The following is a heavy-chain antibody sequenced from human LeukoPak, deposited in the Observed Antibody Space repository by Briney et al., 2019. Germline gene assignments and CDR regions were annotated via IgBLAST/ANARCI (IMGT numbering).Heavy chain of an antibody. CDR2: ISYDGSNK. V-gene: IGHV3-30-3*01. CDR1: GFTFSSYA. D-gene: IGHD1-26*01. CDR3: AKDQIVGATETTPFDY. J-gene: IGHJ4*02. Sequence: GGSLRLSCAASGFTFSSYAMHWVRQAPGKGLEWVAVISYDGSNKYYADSVKGRFTISRDNSKNTLYLQMNSLRAEDTAVYYCAKDQIVGATETTPFDYWGQGTLVTVSS.